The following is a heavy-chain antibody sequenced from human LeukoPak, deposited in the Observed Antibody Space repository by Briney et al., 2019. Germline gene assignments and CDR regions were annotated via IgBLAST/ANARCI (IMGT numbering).Heavy chain of an antibody. CDR3: ARDEGETDNWFDP. D-gene: IGHD3-16*01. Sequence: ASVKVSCKASGYTFTGYYMHWVRQAPGQGLEWMGWINPNSGGTNYAQKFQGRVTITRDTSISTAYMELSRLRSDDTAVYYCARDEGETDNWFDPWGQGTLVTVSS. CDR2: INPNSGGT. CDR1: GYTFTGYY. J-gene: IGHJ5*02. V-gene: IGHV1-2*02.